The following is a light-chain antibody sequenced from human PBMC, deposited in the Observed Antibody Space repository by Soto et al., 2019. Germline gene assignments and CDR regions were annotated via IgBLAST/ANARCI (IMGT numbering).Light chain of an antibody. Sequence: DIVLTQSPGTLSLSPGERATLSCRASQSVSSSYLAWYQQKPGQAPRLLLYGASSRATGIPDRFSGGGCGTDFTLTISRLEPEDFVVYYCQHYGTSPTWTFGQGTKVEIK. CDR3: QHYGTSPTWT. CDR2: GAS. V-gene: IGKV3-20*01. CDR1: QSVSSSY. J-gene: IGKJ1*01.